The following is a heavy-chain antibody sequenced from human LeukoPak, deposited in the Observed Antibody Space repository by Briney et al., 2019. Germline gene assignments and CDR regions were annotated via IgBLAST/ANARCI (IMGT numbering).Heavy chain of an antibody. CDR2: TNSDGTST. V-gene: IGHV3-74*01. CDR3: ARAVVGMDV. Sequence: GGSMRLSSAASRFTFSNYCMHWVRQPPGRVLVWVSRTNSDGTSTSYAFFVNGQFTITRDNVKNTLYLQMNSLRAEDTAVYYCARAVVGMDVWGKGTTVTVSS. J-gene: IGHJ6*04. D-gene: IGHD2-15*01. CDR1: RFTFSNYC.